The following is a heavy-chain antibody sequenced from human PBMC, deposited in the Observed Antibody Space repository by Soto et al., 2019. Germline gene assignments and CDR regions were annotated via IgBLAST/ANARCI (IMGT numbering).Heavy chain of an antibody. J-gene: IGHJ4*02. Sequence: EVQLVESGGGLVQPGGSLRLSCVASGFTFSSYWMSWVRQAPGKGLEWVANIKQDGSEKYYVDSVKGRFTISRDNAKNSLYLQMNSLRAEDTAVYYCARALALRGIAVAGFNDYWGQGTLVTVSS. V-gene: IGHV3-7*04. CDR1: GFTFSSYW. D-gene: IGHD6-19*01. CDR3: ARALALRGIAVAGFNDY. CDR2: IKQDGSEK.